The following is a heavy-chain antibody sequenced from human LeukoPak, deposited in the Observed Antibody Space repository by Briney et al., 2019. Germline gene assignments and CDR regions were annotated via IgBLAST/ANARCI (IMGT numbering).Heavy chain of an antibody. CDR3: ARRSTVAGRGRFDP. J-gene: IGHJ5*02. CDR2: IYYSGST. V-gene: IGHV4-39*01. Sequence: SETLSLTCTVSGGSISSSSYYWGWIRQPPGKGLEWIGSIYYSGSTYYNPSLKSRVTISVDTSKNQFSLKLSSVTAADTAVYYCARRSTVAGRGRFDPWGQGTLVTVSS. CDR1: GGSISSSSYY. D-gene: IGHD6-19*01.